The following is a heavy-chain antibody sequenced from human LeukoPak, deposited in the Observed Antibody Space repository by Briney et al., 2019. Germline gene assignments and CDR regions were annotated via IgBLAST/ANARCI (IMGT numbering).Heavy chain of an antibody. J-gene: IGHJ3*02. CDR3: ASGSERRAFDI. CDR1: GGSISSGDYY. Sequence: PSETLSLTCTVSGGSISSGDYYWSWIRQPPGKGLEWIGYIYYSGSTYYNPSLKSRVTISVDTSKNQFSLKLSSVTAADTAVYYCASGSERRAFDIWGQRTMVTVSS. V-gene: IGHV4-30-4*01. CDR2: IYYSGST.